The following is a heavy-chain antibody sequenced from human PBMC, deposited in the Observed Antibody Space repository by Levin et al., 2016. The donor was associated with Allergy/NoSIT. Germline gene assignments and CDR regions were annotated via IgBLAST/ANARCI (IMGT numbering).Heavy chain of an antibody. D-gene: IGHD3-22*01. J-gene: IGHJ4*01. V-gene: IGHV3-9*01. Sequence: SLKISCAASGFTFRDYAMHWVRQAPGKGLEWVSGIGWNGRLIGYAASVKGRFTISRDNAKNSLFLDMSSLRPEDTAVYYCAKGTVYDSSGYCDYWGHGTLVTVSS. CDR2: IGWNGRLI. CDR1: GFTFRDYA. CDR3: AKGTVYDSSGYCDY.